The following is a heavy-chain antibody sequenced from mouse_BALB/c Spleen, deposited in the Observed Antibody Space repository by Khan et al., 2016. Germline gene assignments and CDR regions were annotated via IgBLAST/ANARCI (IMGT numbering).Heavy chain of an antibody. D-gene: IGHD2-1*01. CDR3: ARRGYVNYLYYAMDY. J-gene: IGHJ4*01. CDR1: GYTFTRYW. CDR2: SNPSSGYT. Sequence: VQLQESGAELAKPGASVKMSCKASGYTFTRYWMHWVKQRPGQGLEWIGYSNPSSGYTEYNQKFKDKATLTADKSSSTAYMHLSSLTSEDSAVYYCARRGYVNYLYYAMDYWGQGTSVTVSS. V-gene: IGHV1-7*01.